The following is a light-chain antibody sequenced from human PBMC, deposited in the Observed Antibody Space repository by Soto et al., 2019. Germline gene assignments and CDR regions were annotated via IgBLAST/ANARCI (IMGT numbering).Light chain of an antibody. J-gene: IGKJ5*01. CDR3: QQYNSFTFT. CDR1: QSISSW. CDR2: DAS. Sequence: DIQMTQSPSTLSASVRNRVTIACRASQSISSWLAWYQQKPGKAPKLLIYDASSLQSGVPSRFSGSGSGTEFTLTISSLQPVDFATCPCQQYNSFTFTLGLGTRLESK. V-gene: IGKV1-5*01.